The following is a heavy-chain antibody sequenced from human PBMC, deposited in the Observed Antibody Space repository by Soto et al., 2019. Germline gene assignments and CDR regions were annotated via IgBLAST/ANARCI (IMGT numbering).Heavy chain of an antibody. V-gene: IGHV3-13*01. D-gene: IGHD1-1*01. J-gene: IGHJ4*02. CDR3: ARGTAGLNFDY. Sequence: VRQATGKGLEWVSAIGTAGDTYYTGSVKGRFTISRENAKNSLYLQMNSLRAEDTAVYYCARGTAGLNFDYSGQGTLVTVSS. CDR2: IGTAGDT.